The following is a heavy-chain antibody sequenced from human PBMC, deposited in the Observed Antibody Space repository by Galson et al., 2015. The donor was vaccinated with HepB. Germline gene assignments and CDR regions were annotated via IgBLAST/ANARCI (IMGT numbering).Heavy chain of an antibody. CDR3: AKDMTTTVTTKIDY. V-gene: IGHV3-23*01. J-gene: IGHJ4*02. CDR1: GFSFNSYA. Sequence: SLRLSCAASGFSFNSYAMNWVRQAPGKGLEWVSGISGSGDKTYYADSVKGRFTISRDNSRGTLFLEVRSLRAEDTARYYCAKDMTTTVTTKIDYWGQGTLVTVSS. CDR2: ISGSGDKT. D-gene: IGHD4-11*01.